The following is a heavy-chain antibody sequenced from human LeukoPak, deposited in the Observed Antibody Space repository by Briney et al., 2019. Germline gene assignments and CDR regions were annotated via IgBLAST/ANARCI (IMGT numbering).Heavy chain of an antibody. CDR3: ARHNGYNFDWLDY. V-gene: IGHV5-51*01. CDR1: GYSFTNNW. J-gene: IGHJ4*02. D-gene: IGHD5-24*01. Sequence: NRGESLKISCKGSGYSFTNNWIGWVRQMPGKGLEWMGVLYPGDSDTRYSPSFQGQVTISADKSISTAYLQWSSLKASDTAMYYCARHNGYNFDWLDYWGQGTLVTVSS. CDR2: LYPGDSDT.